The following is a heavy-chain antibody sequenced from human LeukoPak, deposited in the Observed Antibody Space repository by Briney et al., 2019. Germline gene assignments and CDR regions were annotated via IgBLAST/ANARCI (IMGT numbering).Heavy chain of an antibody. CDR2: FNHSGST. D-gene: IGHD3-22*01. CDR1: GGSFSGYY. CDR3: ARGGDYYDSSGYYHFDY. V-gene: IGHV4-34*01. J-gene: IGHJ4*02. Sequence: SETLSLTCAVYGGSFSGYYWSWIRQPPGKGLEWIGEFNHSGSTNYNPSLKSRVTISVDTSKNQFSLKLSSVTAADTAVYYCARGGDYYDSSGYYHFDYWGQGTLVTVSS.